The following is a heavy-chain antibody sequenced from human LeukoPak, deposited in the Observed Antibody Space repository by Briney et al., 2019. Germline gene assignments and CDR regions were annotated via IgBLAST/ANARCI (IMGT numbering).Heavy chain of an antibody. CDR1: GFTFSSYS. J-gene: IGHJ3*02. Sequence: GGSLRLSCAASGFTFSSYSMNWVRQAPGKGLEWVSSISSSSSYIYYADSVKGRFTISRDNAKNSLYLQMNSLRAEDTAVYYCARKARGLQENAFDIWGQGTMVTVSS. CDR3: ARKARGLQENAFDI. D-gene: IGHD5-24*01. V-gene: IGHV3-21*01. CDR2: ISSSSSYI.